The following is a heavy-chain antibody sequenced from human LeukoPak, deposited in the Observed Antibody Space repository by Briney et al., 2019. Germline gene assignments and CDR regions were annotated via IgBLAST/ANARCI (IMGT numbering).Heavy chain of an antibody. V-gene: IGHV1-2*02. CDR2: INTNSGGT. D-gene: IGHD3-16*01. Sequence: GASVKVSCKASGNTFSDYYLHWVRQAPGQGLEWMGWINTNSGGTRYAQKFQGRVTMTRDTAISTAYLELSGLTSDDTAVYYCARGYPNDYGPWGQGTTVTVSS. CDR3: ARGYPNDYGP. J-gene: IGHJ3*01. CDR1: GNTFSDYY.